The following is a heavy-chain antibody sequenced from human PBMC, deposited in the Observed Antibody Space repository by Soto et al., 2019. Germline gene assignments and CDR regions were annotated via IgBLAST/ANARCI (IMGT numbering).Heavy chain of an antibody. Sequence: LSLTCTVSGESITRGGSYWGWVRQRPGKGLEWLGYIHYDGATYYNPTFKSRVAISSDSSKNQFSLKMTSVAASDTALYYCARSRVGHTSPTDFWGQGILVTVSS. CDR3: ARSRVGHTSPTDF. D-gene: IGHD1-26*01. CDR1: GESITRGGSY. V-gene: IGHV4-31*03. CDR2: IHYDGAT. J-gene: IGHJ4*02.